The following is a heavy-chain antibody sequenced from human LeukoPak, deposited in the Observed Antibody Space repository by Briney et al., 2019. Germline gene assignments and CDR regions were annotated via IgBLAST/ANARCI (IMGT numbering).Heavy chain of an antibody. D-gene: IGHD2-2*01. V-gene: IGHV4-30-4*08. J-gene: IGHJ5*02. CDR3: ARGDIVVVPAANGFDP. CDR2: IYYSGST. Sequence: SQTLSLTCIVSGGSISSDDYYWSWIRQPPGKGLEWIGYIYYSGSTYYNPSLKSRVTISVDTSKNQFSLKLSSVTAADTAVYYCARGDIVVVPAANGFDPWGQGTLVTVSS. CDR1: GGSISSDDYY.